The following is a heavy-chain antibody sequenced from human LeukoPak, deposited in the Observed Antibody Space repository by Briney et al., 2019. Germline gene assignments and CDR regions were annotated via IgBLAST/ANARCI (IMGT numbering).Heavy chain of an antibody. J-gene: IGHJ4*02. CDR3: ARLETYYYDSSGYYYFDY. CDR2: IYYSGST. CDR1: GGSISSSSYY. D-gene: IGHD3-22*01. Sequence: SETLSLTCTVSGGSISSSSYYWGWIRQPPGKGLEWTGSIYYSGSTYYNPSLKSRVTISVGTSKNQFSLKLSSVTAADTAVYYCARLETYYYDSSGYYYFDYWGQGTLVTVSS. V-gene: IGHV4-39*01.